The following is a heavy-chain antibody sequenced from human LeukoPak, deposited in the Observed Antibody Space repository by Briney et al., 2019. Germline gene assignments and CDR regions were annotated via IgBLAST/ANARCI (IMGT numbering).Heavy chain of an antibody. CDR1: GYTFTSYG. Sequence: ASVKVSCKASGYTFTSYGISWVRQAPGQGLEWMGWISAYNGNTNYAQKLQGRVTMTTDTSTSTAYMELRSLGSDDTAVYYCATGIWSGYYYYYYMDVWGKGTTVTVSS. CDR2: ISAYNGNT. CDR3: ATGIWSGYYYYYYMDV. J-gene: IGHJ6*03. V-gene: IGHV1-18*01. D-gene: IGHD3-3*01.